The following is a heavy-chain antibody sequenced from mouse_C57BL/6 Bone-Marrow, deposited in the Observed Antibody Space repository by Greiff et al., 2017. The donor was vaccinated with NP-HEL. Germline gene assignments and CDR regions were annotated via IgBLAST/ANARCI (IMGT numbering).Heavy chain of an antibody. CDR1: GYTFTDYY. D-gene: IGHD1-1*01. J-gene: IGHJ1*03. CDR2: IFPGSGST. Sequence: VQLQQSGPELVKPGASVKISCKASGYTFTDYYINWVKQRPGQGLEWIGWIFPGSGSTYYNEKFKGQATLTVDKSSSTAYMLLSSLTSEDSAVYFCARYYGSRYWYFDVWGTGTTVTVSS. V-gene: IGHV1-75*01. CDR3: ARYYGSRYWYFDV.